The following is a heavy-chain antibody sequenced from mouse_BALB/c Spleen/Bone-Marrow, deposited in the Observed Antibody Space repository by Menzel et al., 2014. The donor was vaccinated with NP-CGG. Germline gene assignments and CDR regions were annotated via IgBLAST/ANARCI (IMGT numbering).Heavy chain of an antibody. CDR2: IYPGDGDT. Sequence: VQRVESGPELVKPGASVKISCKASGYAFSSSWMNWVKQRPGQGLEWIGRIYPGDGDTNYNGKFKGKATLTADKSSSTAYMQLSSLTSVDSAVYFCASGSSSFAYWGQGTLVTASA. J-gene: IGHJ3*01. D-gene: IGHD1-1*01. V-gene: IGHV1-82*01. CDR3: ASGSSSFAY. CDR1: GYAFSSSW.